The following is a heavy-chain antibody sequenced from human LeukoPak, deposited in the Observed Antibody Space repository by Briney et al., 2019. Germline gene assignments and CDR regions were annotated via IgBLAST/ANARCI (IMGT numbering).Heavy chain of an antibody. V-gene: IGHV3-53*01. J-gene: IGHJ4*02. Sequence: GGSLRLSCAASGFTVSSNYMSWVRQAPGKGLEWVSVIYSGGSTYYADSVEGRFTISRDNSKNTLYLQMNSLRAEDTAVYYCARSPPNRYSYGSPHYYFDYWGQGTLVTVSS. CDR1: GFTVSSNY. CDR3: ARSPPNRYSYGSPHYYFDY. D-gene: IGHD5-18*01. CDR2: IYSGGST.